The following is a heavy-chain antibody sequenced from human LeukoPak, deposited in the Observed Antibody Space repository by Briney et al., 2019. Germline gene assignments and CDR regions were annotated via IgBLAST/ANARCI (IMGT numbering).Heavy chain of an antibody. J-gene: IGHJ4*02. CDR3: AREVYSYVLDY. Sequence: GGSLRLSCAASGFTFSSYGMHWVRQAPGKGLEWVAVISYDGSNKYYADSVKGRFTISRDNAKNSLYLQMNSLRAEDTAVYYCAREVYSYVLDYWGQGTLVTVSS. V-gene: IGHV3-30*03. CDR1: GFTFSSYG. D-gene: IGHD5-18*01. CDR2: ISYDGSNK.